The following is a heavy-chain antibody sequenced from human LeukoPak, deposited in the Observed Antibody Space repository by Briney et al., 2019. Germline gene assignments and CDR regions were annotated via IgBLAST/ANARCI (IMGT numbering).Heavy chain of an antibody. CDR1: GYTFTSYD. Sequence: ASVKVSCKASGYTFTSYDISWVRQAPGQGLEWMGWMNPNSGNTGYAQKFQGRVTITSHTSISTAYMELSSLRSEDTAVYYCARGGGSAAARRFDPWGQGTLVTVSS. CDR2: MNPNSGNT. J-gene: IGHJ5*02. V-gene: IGHV1-8*03. D-gene: IGHD6-13*01. CDR3: ARGGGSAAARRFDP.